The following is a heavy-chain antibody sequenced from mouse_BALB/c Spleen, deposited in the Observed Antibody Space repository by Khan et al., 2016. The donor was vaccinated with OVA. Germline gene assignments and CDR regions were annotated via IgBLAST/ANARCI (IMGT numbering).Heavy chain of an antibody. Sequence: QVQLKQSGAELARPGASVKMSCKASGYTFTSYTMHWIKQRPGQGLEWIGYINPSIGYTNYNQKFKDKATLTADKSSTTAYMQLSSLTSDDSVVYYCEVEGVYYRNDYWLAYWGQGTLVTVSA. CDR3: EVEGVYYRNDYWLAY. J-gene: IGHJ3*01. V-gene: IGHV1-4*01. CDR2: INPSIGYT. CDR1: GYTFTSYT. D-gene: IGHD2-14*01.